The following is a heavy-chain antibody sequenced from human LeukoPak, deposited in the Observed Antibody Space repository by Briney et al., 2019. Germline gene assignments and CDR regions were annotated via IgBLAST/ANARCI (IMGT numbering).Heavy chain of an antibody. Sequence: SETLSLTCTVSGGSISSSSYYWGWIRQPPGKGLEWIGSIYYSGSTYYNPSLKSRVAISVDTSKNQFSLKLSSVTAADTAVYYCARVASQLGSLYYFDYWGQGTLVTVSS. J-gene: IGHJ4*02. D-gene: IGHD6-6*01. V-gene: IGHV4-39*01. CDR3: ARVASQLGSLYYFDY. CDR2: IYYSGST. CDR1: GGSISSSSYY.